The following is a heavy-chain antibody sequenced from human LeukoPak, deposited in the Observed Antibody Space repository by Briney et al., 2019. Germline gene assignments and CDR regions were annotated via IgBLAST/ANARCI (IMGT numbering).Heavy chain of an antibody. J-gene: IGHJ4*02. Sequence: GGSPRLSCVASGFSFSSYWMAWVRQTPGKGLEWVANMDLDGREKYYVDSVKGRFTISRDNAKNSLYLQLSSLRGEDTAVYYCVREDRSCYYHWGQGTLVTVSS. D-gene: IGHD2-15*01. CDR2: MDLDGREK. V-gene: IGHV3-7*03. CDR1: GFSFSSYW. CDR3: VREDRSCYYH.